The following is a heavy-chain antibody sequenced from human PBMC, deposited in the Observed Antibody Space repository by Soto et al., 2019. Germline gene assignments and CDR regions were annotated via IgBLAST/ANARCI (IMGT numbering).Heavy chain of an antibody. CDR1: GGSISSSSYF. CDR2: IYHGGDA. D-gene: IGHD2-15*01. Sequence: SETLSLTCTVSGGSISSSSYFWGWIRQPPGKGLEWIGYIYHGGDAYYNPSLKSRVTISVDRSKNQFSLNLSSVTAADTAMYYCARGEAYCSGGTCYYRFDPWGQGTLVTVSS. J-gene: IGHJ5*02. V-gene: IGHV4-30-2*01. CDR3: ARGEAYCSGGTCYYRFDP.